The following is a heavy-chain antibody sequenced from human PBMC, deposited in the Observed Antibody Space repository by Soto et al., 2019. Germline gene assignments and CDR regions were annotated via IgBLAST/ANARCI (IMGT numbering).Heavy chain of an antibody. CDR1: GFTFSTYT. V-gene: IGHV3-23*01. CDR2: ISGSGGST. D-gene: IGHD2-2*01. Sequence: GGSLRLSCAASGFTFSTYTMNWVRQAPGKGLERVSAISGSGGSTYYADSVRGRFTISRDNSKNTLYLQMNNLRAEDTAVYYCARIHRYDYAIDYWGQGTLVTVSS. J-gene: IGHJ4*02. CDR3: ARIHRYDYAIDY.